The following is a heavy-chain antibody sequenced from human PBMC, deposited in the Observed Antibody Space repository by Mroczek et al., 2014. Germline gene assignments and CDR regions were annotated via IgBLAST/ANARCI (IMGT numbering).Heavy chain of an antibody. CDR3: ARGYSYGYTFDY. J-gene: IGHJ4*02. Sequence: VQLLETGGGVVQPGRSLRLSCAASGFTFSSYGMHWVRQAPGKGLEWVAVIWYDGSNKYYADSVKGRFTISRDNSKNTLYLQMNSLRAGDTAVYYCARGYSYGYTFDYWGQGTLVTVSS. V-gene: IGHV3-33*01. CDR1: GFTFSSYG. CDR2: IWYDGSNK. D-gene: IGHD5-18*01.